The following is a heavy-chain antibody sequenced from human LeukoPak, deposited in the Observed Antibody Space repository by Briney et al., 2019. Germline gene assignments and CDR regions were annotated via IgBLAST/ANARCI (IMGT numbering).Heavy chain of an antibody. D-gene: IGHD3-9*01. J-gene: IGHJ5*02. CDR3: ARVLTYYDILTGYFGVADWLDP. CDR1: GYTFTSYG. V-gene: IGHV1-18*01. Sequence: ASVKVSCKASGYTFTSYGISWVRQAPGQGLEWMGWISAYNGNTNYAQKLQGRVTMTTDTSTSTAYMELRSLRSDDTAVYYCARVLTYYDILTGYFGVADWLDPWGQGTLVTVSS. CDR2: ISAYNGNT.